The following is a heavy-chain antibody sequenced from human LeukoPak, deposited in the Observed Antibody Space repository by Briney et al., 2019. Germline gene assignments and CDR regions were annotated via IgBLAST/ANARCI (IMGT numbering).Heavy chain of an antibody. CDR1: GCTFSSYS. V-gene: IGHV3-21*01. Sequence: GWSLRLSCAASGCTFSSYSMNWVRQAPGKGLEGVASISSSSSYIYYADSVKGRFTISRDNAKNSLYLQMNSLRAEDTAVYYCARDPLITYYYDSSGNHADWFDPWGQGTLVTVSS. D-gene: IGHD3-22*01. CDR2: ISSSSSYI. J-gene: IGHJ5*02. CDR3: ARDPLITYYYDSSGNHADWFDP.